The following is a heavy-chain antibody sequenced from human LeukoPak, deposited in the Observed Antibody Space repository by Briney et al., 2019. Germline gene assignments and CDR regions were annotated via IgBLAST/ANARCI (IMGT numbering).Heavy chain of an antibody. J-gene: IGHJ5*02. D-gene: IGHD3-10*01. CDR2: ISGSGGTT. CDR1: GFTISSYA. CDR3: AKDQDPFITMVRGVGIDHAGFDP. Sequence: GGSLRLSCAASGFTISSYAMSWVRQTPGKGLEWISVISGSGGTTYYADSVKGRFTISRDNSKNTLYLQMNSLRAEDTAVYYCAKDQDPFITMVRGVGIDHAGFDPWGQGTLVTVSS. V-gene: IGHV3-23*01.